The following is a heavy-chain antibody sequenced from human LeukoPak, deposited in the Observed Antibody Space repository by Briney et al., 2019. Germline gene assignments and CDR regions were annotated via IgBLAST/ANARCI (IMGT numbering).Heavy chain of an antibody. CDR3: AKKRGDYYDSSGYYDDY. J-gene: IGHJ4*02. CDR1: GFTFSSYA. V-gene: IGHV3-23*01. D-gene: IGHD3-22*01. CDR2: ISGSGGST. Sequence: GGSLRLSCAASGFTFSSYAMSWVRQAPGKGLEWVSAISGSGGSTYYADSVKGRFTISRDNSKNTLYLQMNSLRAEDAAVYYCAKKRGDYYDSSGYYDDYWGQGTLVTVSS.